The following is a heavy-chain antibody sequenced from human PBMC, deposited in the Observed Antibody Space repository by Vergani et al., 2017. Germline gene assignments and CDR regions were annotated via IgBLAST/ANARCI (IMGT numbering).Heavy chain of an antibody. D-gene: IGHD3-10*01. CDR3: ARAGLVRGANWFDP. J-gene: IGHJ5*02. CDR2: TYYRSKWYN. V-gene: IGHV6-1*01. CDR1: GDSVSSNSAA. Sequence: QVQLQQSGPGLVKPSQTLSLTCAISGDSVSSNSAAWNWIRQSPSRGLEWLGRTYYRSKWYNDYAVSVKSRITINPDTSKNQFSLKLSSVTAADTAAYYCARAGLVRGANWFDPWGQGTLVTVSS.